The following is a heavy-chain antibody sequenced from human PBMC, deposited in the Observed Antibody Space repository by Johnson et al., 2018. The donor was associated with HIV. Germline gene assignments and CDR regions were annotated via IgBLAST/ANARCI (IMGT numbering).Heavy chain of an antibody. D-gene: IGHD1-26*01. CDR3: ARDSQWELRPDAFDI. V-gene: IGHV3-7*05. CDR2: IKQDGSEK. CDR1: GFTFSSYW. J-gene: IGHJ3*02. Sequence: VQLVESGGGLVQPGGSLRLSCAASGFTFSSYWMSWVRQAPGKGLEWVANIKQDGSEKYYVDSVKGRFTISRDNAKNSLYLQMNSLRAEDTAVYYCARDSQWELRPDAFDICGQGTMVTVSS.